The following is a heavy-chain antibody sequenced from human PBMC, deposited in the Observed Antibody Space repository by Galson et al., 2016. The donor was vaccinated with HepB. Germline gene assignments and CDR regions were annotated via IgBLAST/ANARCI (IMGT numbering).Heavy chain of an antibody. D-gene: IGHD3-10*01. J-gene: IGHJ4*02. CDR3: ARGAGFGEFPYYFDY. CDR2: IWYDGNYK. Sequence: SLRLSCAASGFTFRSYGMHWVRQAPGKGLEWVAVIWYDGNYKYYADSVKGRFTISRDNSKNTLYLQVNSLRAEDTAVYYCARGAGFGEFPYYFDYWGQGTLVTVSS. CDR1: GFTFRSYG. V-gene: IGHV3-33*01.